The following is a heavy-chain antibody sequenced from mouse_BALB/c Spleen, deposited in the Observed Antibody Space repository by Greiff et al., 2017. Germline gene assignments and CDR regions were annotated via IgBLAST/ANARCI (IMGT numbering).Heavy chain of an antibody. CDR1: GDSITSGY. J-gene: IGHJ4*01. CDR3: ARLGYDYDMAMVY. V-gene: IGHV3-8*02. CDR2: ISYSGST. Sequence: EVQRVESGPSLVKPSQTLSLTCSVTGDSITSGYWNWIRKFPGNKLEYMGYISYSGSTYYNPSLKSRISITRDTSKNQYYLRLNSVTTEDTATYYCARLGYDYDMAMVYWGQGTSVTVSS. D-gene: IGHD2-4*01.